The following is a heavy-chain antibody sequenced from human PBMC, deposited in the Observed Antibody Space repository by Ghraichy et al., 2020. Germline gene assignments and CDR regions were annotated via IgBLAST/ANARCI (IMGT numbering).Heavy chain of an antibody. Sequence: SETLSLTCTVSGGSISSSSYYWGWIRQPPGKGLEWIGSIYYSGSTYYNPSLKSRVTISVDTSKNQFSLKLSSVTAADTAVYYCARHLGSFLVVPAAIYYWGQGTLVTVSS. CDR1: GGSISSSSYY. D-gene: IGHD2-2*02. CDR2: IYYSGST. J-gene: IGHJ4*02. V-gene: IGHV4-39*01. CDR3: ARHLGSFLVVPAAIYY.